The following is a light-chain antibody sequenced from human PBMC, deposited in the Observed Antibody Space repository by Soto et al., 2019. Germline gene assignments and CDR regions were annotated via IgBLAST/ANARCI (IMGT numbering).Light chain of an antibody. CDR2: AAS. Sequence: DIQMTQSPSSLSASVGDRVTITCRASHDITNYLAWYQQKPGKVPKLLIYAASTLQSGVPSRFSGSGSGTDFTLNISSLQPADAATYFCQKCSGPPPFTFGPGTTVDIK. CDR1: HDITNY. V-gene: IGKV1-27*01. CDR3: QKCSGPPPFT. J-gene: IGKJ3*01.